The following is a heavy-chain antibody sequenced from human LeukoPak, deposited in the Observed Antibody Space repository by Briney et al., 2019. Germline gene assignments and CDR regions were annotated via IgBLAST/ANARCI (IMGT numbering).Heavy chain of an antibody. J-gene: IGHJ5*02. V-gene: IGHV1-69*04. CDR1: GGTFSSYT. CDR3: AREPGYCSSTSCYTGIWFDP. Sequence: GASVKVSCKASGGTFSSYTLSWVRQAPGQGLEWMGRIIPILGIANYEQKFQGRVTITVDKSTRTAYMELSSLRSEDTAVYYCAREPGYCSSTSCYTGIWFDPWGQGTLVTVSS. D-gene: IGHD2-2*02. CDR2: IIPILGIA.